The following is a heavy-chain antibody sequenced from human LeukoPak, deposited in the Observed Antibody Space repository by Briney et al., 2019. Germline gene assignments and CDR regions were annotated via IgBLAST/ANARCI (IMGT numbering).Heavy chain of an antibody. CDR3: IVFGDSNH. Sequence: ETLSLTCTVSGGSISSYYWSWIRQPPGKGLEWVSATHSSGGTYYADSVKGRFTISRDTSKNTLYLQINSLSVEDTAVYYCIVFGDSNHWGQGTLVTVSS. D-gene: IGHD4-17*01. J-gene: IGHJ5*02. V-gene: IGHV3-53*01. CDR2: THSSGGT. CDR1: GGSISSYY.